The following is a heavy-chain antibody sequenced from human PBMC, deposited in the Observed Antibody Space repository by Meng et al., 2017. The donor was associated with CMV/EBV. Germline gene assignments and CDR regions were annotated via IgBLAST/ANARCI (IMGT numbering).Heavy chain of an antibody. V-gene: IGHV4-59*01. J-gene: IGHJ5*02. CDR1: GGSISSYY. CDR2: IYYSGST. Sequence: SETLSLTCTVSGGSISSYYWSWIRQPPGKGLEWIGYIYYSGSTNYNPSLKSRVTISVDTSKNQFSLKLSSVTAADTAVYYCARKYCSSTRCYTRRSGWFDPWGQGTLVTVSS. CDR3: ARKYCSSTRCYTRRSGWFDP. D-gene: IGHD2-2*02.